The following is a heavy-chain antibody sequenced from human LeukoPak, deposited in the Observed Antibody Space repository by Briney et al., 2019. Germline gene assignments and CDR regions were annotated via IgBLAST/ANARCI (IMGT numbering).Heavy chain of an antibody. Sequence: PAGGSLRLSCAASGFTFSSYAMSWVRQAPGKGLEWVSAISGSGGGTYYADSVKGRCTISRDNSKNTLYLQMNSLRAEDTAVYYCAKNAYIAAAYGWFDPWGQGTLVTVSS. CDR2: ISGSGGGT. V-gene: IGHV3-23*01. J-gene: IGHJ5*02. CDR1: GFTFSSYA. CDR3: AKNAYIAAAYGWFDP. D-gene: IGHD6-13*01.